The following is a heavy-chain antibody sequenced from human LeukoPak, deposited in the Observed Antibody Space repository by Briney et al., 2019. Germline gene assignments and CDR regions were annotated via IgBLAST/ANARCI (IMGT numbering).Heavy chain of an antibody. CDR2: VSYDGSNE. J-gene: IGHJ4*02. D-gene: IGHD4-17*01. CDR1: GFTFCSFG. CDR3: GREGTYGDYVV. Sequence: GRSLRLSSEACGFTFCSFGLLWLGQSPGKGREGVAVVSYDGSNEYYTGSVKVRFTISRDNPKNTLYLHINSLREKDADVYDCGREGTYGDYVVWGQGTLVTVSS. V-gene: IGHV3-30*03.